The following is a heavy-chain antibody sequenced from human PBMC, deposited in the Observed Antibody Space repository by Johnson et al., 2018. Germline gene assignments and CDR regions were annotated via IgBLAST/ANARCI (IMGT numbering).Heavy chain of an antibody. D-gene: IGHD1-26*01. CDR1: GFTFSRYS. CDR3: AKKREWELA. Sequence: VQLQESGGALVQPGGSXRLACAASGFTFSRYSMHWVRPAPGKGLVWVSYIHPDGRSTQYAASVKGRFTISRDNAKNTLYLQMNSLRAEETAVYFCAKKREWELAWGQGTLVTVSS. CDR2: IHPDGRST. J-gene: IGHJ1*01. V-gene: IGHV3-74*01.